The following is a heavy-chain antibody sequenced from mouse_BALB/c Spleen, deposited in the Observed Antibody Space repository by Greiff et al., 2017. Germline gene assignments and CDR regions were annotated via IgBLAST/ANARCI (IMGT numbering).Heavy chain of an antibody. CDR3: ARGEWGNYDAMDY. V-gene: IGHV5-6*01. D-gene: IGHD2-1*01. Sequence: EVQGVESGGDLVKPGGSLKLSCAASGFTFSSYGMSWVRQTPDKRLEWVATISSGGSYTYYPDSVKGRFTISRDNAKNTLYLQMSSLKSEDTAMYYCARGEWGNYDAMDYWGQGTSVTVSS. CDR2: ISSGGSYT. CDR1: GFTFSSYG. J-gene: IGHJ4*01.